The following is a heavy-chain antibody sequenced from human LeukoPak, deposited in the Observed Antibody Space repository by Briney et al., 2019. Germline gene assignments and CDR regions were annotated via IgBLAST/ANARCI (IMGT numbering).Heavy chain of an antibody. D-gene: IGHD6-19*01. CDR3: ARLAVGVDP. CDR1: GFTFSNAW. J-gene: IGHJ5*02. V-gene: IGHV3-7*01. Sequence: GGSLRLSCAASGFTFSNAWMSWVRQAPGKGLEWVANIKQDGSEKYYVDSVKGRFTISRDNAKNTLYLQMNSLRAEDTAVYYCARLAVGVDPWGQGTLVTVSS. CDR2: IKQDGSEK.